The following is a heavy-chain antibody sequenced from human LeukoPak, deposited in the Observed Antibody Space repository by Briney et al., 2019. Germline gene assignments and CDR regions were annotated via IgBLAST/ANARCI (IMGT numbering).Heavy chain of an antibody. D-gene: IGHD3-10*01. CDR2: IYHSGST. J-gene: IGHJ4*02. CDR1: GGSISSSNW. Sequence: SGTLSLTCAVSGGSISSSNWWSWVRQPPGKGLEWIGEIYHSGSTNYNPSLKSRVTISVDKSKNQFSLKLSPVTAADTAVYYCARVSDYYGSGSYVYWGQGTLVTVSS. CDR3: ARVSDYYGSGSYVY. V-gene: IGHV4-4*02.